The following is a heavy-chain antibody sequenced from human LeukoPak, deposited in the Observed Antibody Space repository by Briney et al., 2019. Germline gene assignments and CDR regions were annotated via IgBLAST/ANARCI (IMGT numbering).Heavy chain of an antibody. CDR2: VFHTGHT. J-gene: IGHJ5*02. CDR1: AGSINSFY. CDR3: AGSIFGYPWFDP. Sequence: SETLSLTCTVSAGSINSFYWSWLRQPPGKGLEWIGYVFHTGHTNYNPSLKSRVTMSIGPSKDQFSLEVTSVTAADTAVYYCAGSIFGYPWFDPWGQGTLVTVSS. V-gene: IGHV4-59*01. D-gene: IGHD3-9*01.